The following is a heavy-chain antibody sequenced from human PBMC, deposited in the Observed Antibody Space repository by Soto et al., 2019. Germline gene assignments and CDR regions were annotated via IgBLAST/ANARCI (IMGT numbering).Heavy chain of an antibody. CDR2: ISYDGSNK. J-gene: IGHJ6*02. V-gene: IGHV3-30*03. Sequence: PGGSLRLSCAASGFTFSSYGMHWVRQAPGKGLEWVAVISYDGSNKYYADSVKGRFTISRDNSKNTLYLQMNSLRAEDTAVYYCAREYYYDSSGTGGYGMDVWSQGTTVTVSS. CDR1: GFTFSSYG. CDR3: AREYYYDSSGTGGYGMDV. D-gene: IGHD3-22*01.